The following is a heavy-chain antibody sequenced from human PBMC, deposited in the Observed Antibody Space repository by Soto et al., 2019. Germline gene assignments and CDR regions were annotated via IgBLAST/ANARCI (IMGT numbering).Heavy chain of an antibody. CDR3: ARVPDCSGGSCHAYFDY. CDR1: GGTFSSYA. CDR2: IIPIFGTA. V-gene: IGHV1-69*13. Sequence: SVKVSCKASGGTFSSYAISWVRQAPGQGLEWMGGIIPIFGTANYAQKFQGRVTITADESTSTAYVELSSLRSEDTAVYYCARVPDCSGGSCHAYFDYWGQGTLVTVSS. D-gene: IGHD2-15*01. J-gene: IGHJ4*02.